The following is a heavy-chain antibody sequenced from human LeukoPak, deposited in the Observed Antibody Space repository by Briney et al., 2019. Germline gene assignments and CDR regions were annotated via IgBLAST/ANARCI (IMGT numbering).Heavy chain of an antibody. Sequence: PSETLSLTCTVSGGSISSYYWSWIRQPPGKGLEWIGYIYYSGSTNYNPSLKSRVTISVDTSKNQFSLKLSSVTAADTAVYYCARGGGGHWFDPWGQGTLVTVSS. CDR3: ARGGGGHWFDP. J-gene: IGHJ5*02. D-gene: IGHD3-10*01. V-gene: IGHV4-59*01. CDR2: IYYSGST. CDR1: GGSISSYY.